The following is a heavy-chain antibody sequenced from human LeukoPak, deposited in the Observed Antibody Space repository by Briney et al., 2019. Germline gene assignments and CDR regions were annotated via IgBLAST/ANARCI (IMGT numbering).Heavy chain of an antibody. Sequence: SETLSLTCTVSGGSISSYYWGWIRQPPGKGLEWIGEINHSGSTNYNPSLKSRVTISVDTSKNQFSLKLSSVTAADTAVYYCARGHHSGYDYLPRWFDPWGQGTLVTVSS. V-gene: IGHV4-34*01. CDR3: ARGHHSGYDYLPRWFDP. CDR1: GGSISSYY. J-gene: IGHJ5*02. D-gene: IGHD5-12*01. CDR2: INHSGST.